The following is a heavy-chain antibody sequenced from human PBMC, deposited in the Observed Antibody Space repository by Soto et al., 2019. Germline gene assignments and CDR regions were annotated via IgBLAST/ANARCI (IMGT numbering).Heavy chain of an antibody. V-gene: IGHV1-8*01. CDR3: VRPPPRPSFVDD. CDR2: MNPNSGNT. Sequence: QVQLVQSGAEVKKPGASVKVSCKASGYTFTSYDINWVRQATGQGLEWMGWMNPNSGNTGYAQKFQGRVTMTRNTSRSTAYMELSSLRSEHTALYCCVRPPPRPSFVDDGGQGTLVTVSS. J-gene: IGHJ4*02. CDR1: GYTFTSYD.